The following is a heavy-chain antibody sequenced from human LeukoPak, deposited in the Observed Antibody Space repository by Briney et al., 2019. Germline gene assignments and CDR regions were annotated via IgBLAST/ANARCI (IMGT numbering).Heavy chain of an antibody. Sequence: GGSLRLSCAASGFTFSSYSMNWVRQAPGKGLEWVSSISSSSSYIYYADSVKGRFTISRDNAKNSLYLQMNSLRAEDTAVYYCARDLGMSGSSEYWGQGTLSPSPQ. V-gene: IGHV3-21*01. CDR3: ARDLGMSGSSEY. D-gene: IGHD1-26*01. CDR2: ISSSSSYI. CDR1: GFTFSSYS. J-gene: IGHJ4*02.